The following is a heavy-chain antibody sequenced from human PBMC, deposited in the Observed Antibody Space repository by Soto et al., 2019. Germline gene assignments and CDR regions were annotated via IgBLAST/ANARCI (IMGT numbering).Heavy chain of an antibody. CDR2: ISGGGGST. CDR1: GFTFNTYA. V-gene: IGHV3-23*01. J-gene: IGHJ4*02. Sequence: EVQLLESGGDLVQPGGSLRLSCAASGFTFNTYAMNWVRQAPGKGLEWVSCISGGGGSTYYADSVKGRFTLSRDNSKNTLFLQMSSLRAEDTAVYYCVKDLYYDIFTGHEGFDYWGQGALVTVSS. CDR3: VKDLYYDIFTGHEGFDY. D-gene: IGHD3-9*01.